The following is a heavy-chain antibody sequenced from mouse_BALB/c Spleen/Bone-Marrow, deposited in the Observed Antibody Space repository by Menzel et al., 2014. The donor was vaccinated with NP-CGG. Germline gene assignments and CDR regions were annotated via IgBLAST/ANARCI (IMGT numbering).Heavy chain of an antibody. CDR2: TYPGNSDT. V-gene: IGHV1-5*01. CDR1: GYTFTSYW. J-gene: IGHJ4*01. Sequence: VQLKQSGTVLARPGASVKMSCKASGYTFTSYWMHWVKQRPGQGLEWIGATYPGNSDTSYNQKFKGKAKLTAVTSTSTAYMELSSLTNEDSAVYYCTGGKDYYAMDYWGQGTSVTVSS. D-gene: IGHD1-3*01. CDR3: TGGKDYYAMDY.